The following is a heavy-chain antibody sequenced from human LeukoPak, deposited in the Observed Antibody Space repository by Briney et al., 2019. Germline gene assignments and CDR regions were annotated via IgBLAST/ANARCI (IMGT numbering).Heavy chain of an antibody. Sequence: GGSLRLSCAASGFTVSSNYMSWVRQASGQGLEWVSVIYSGGSTYYADSVKGRFTISRDNSKNTLYLQMNSLRAEDSAVYYCASPIRDHILTGGVYYYGMDVWGQGTTVTVSS. CDR2: IYSGGST. J-gene: IGHJ6*02. CDR1: GFTVSSNY. V-gene: IGHV3-53*01. CDR3: ASPIRDHILTGGVYYYGMDV. D-gene: IGHD3-9*01.